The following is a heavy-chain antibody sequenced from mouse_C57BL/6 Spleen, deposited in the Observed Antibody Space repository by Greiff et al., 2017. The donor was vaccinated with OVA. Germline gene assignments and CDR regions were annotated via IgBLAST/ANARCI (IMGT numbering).Heavy chain of an antibody. CDR2: ISYDGSN. J-gene: IGHJ2*01. CDR3: AREGNWEPLFDY. V-gene: IGHV3-6*01. CDR1: GYSITSGYY. D-gene: IGHD4-1*01. Sequence: EVKLQESGPGLVKPSQSLSLTCSVTGYSITSGYYWNWIRQFPGNKLEWMGYISYDGSNNYNPSLKNRISITRDTSKNQFFLKLNSVTTEDTATYYCAREGNWEPLFDYWGKGTTLTVSS.